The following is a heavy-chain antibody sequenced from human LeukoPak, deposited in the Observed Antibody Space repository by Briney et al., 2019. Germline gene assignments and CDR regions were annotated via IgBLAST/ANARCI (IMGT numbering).Heavy chain of an antibody. CDR2: IHSGGNA. CDR1: GFTVSSTY. J-gene: IGHJ4*02. Sequence: PGGSLRLSCAASGFTVSSTYMSWVRQAPGKGLEWVSVIHSGGNAYYADSLKGRFTISRDNSKNTLYLQMNNLRAEDTAVYYCARVPAGFHYDSSGTWGQGTLVTVSS. CDR3: ARVPAGFHYDSSGT. V-gene: IGHV3-53*01. D-gene: IGHD3-22*01.